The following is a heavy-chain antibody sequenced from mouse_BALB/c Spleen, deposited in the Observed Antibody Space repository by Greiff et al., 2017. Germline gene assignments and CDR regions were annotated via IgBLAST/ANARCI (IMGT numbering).Heavy chain of an antibody. CDR3: ALYDYYAMDY. CDR2: IDPANGNT. CDR1: GYTFTDYA. Sequence: EVKLVESGPELVRPGVSVKISCKGSGYTFTDYAMHWVKQRPEQGLEWIGRIDPANGNTKYDPKFQGKATITADTSSNTAYLQLSSLTSEDTAVYYCALYDYYAMDYWGQGTSVTVSS. J-gene: IGHJ4*01. D-gene: IGHD2-3*01. V-gene: IGHV14-1*02.